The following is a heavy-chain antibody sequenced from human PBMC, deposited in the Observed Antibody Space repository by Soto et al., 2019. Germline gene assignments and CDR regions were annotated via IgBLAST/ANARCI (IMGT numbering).Heavy chain of an antibody. D-gene: IGHD5-12*01. CDR1: GFTFSSYS. CDR3: GHDYRCGYDSYCFGD. V-gene: IGHV3-21*01. CDR2: ISGSSSNI. J-gene: IGHJ4*02. Sequence: EVQLVESGGGLVQPGGSLRLSCAASGFTFSSYSMTWVRQAPGKGLEWVSSISGSSSNIYYADSVKGRFTISRDNAKNRQYLQMTRLRAEDTVVYCRGHDYRCGYDSYCFGDWGQGTLVTVSS.